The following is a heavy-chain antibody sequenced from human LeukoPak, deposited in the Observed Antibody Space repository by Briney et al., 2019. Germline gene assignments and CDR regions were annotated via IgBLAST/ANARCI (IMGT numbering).Heavy chain of an antibody. CDR3: AREDYYYYYGMDV. CDR2: INPNSGGT. CDR1: GYTFTGYY. Sequence: GASVKVSCKASGYTFTGYYMHWVRQAPGQGLEWMGRINPNSGGTNYAQKFQGRVTMTRDTSISTAYMELGRLRSDDTAVYYCAREDYYYYYGMDVWGQGTTVTVSS. V-gene: IGHV1-2*06. J-gene: IGHJ6*02.